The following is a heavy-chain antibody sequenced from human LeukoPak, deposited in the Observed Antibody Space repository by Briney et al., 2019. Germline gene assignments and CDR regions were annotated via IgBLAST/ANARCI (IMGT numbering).Heavy chain of an antibody. J-gene: IGHJ4*02. CDR1: GFTFSSYG. CDR2: IRYDGSNK. D-gene: IGHD1-26*01. CDR3: AKDPQKWESYFDY. Sequence: HPGGSLRLSCAASGFTFSSYGMHWVRPAPGKGLEGGAFIRYDGSNKHYADSVKGRFTISRDNSKTTLYLQMNSLRAEDTAVYYCAKDPQKWESYFDYWGQGTLVTVSS. V-gene: IGHV3-30*02.